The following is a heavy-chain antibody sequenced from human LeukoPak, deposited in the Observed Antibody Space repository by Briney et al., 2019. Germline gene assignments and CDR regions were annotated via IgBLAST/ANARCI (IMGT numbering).Heavy chain of an antibody. J-gene: IGHJ4*02. V-gene: IGHV1-2*02. Sequence: ASVKVSCKASGYTFTGYYIHWVRQAPGQGLEWMGWINPNSGGTNHLQKFQGRVTMTRDTSISTAYMELTSLRSDDTAVYSCARGWIAITGTDYWGQGTLVTVSS. D-gene: IGHD1-20*01. CDR2: INPNSGGT. CDR3: ARGWIAITGTDY. CDR1: GYTFTGYY.